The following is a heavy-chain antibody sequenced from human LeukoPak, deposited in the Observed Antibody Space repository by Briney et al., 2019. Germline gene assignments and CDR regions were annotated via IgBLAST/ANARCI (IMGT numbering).Heavy chain of an antibody. J-gene: IGHJ4*02. Sequence: GGFLRLSCAVSGFTFSSYSMNWVRQAPGKGLEWVSYINSGSDTIYYADSVKGRFTISRDNAKNSLYLQMNSLRDEDTAVYYCARGKIGSREFYFDYWGQGTLVTVSS. CDR3: ARGKIGSREFYFDY. V-gene: IGHV3-48*02. CDR2: INSGSDTI. CDR1: GFTFSSYS. D-gene: IGHD3-10*01.